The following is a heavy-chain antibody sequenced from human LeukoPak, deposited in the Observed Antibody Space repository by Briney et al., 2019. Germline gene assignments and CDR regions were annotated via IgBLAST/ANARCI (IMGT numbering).Heavy chain of an antibody. CDR2: IFDGKTL. CDR1: VESLNYYY. Sequence: SETLSLTCAVYVESLNYYYWSWIRQSPGKGLEWIGDIFDGKTLNYNPSLKSRVTISAATSSQQFSLDLRSVTAADTAVYFCASGAWATRLNSWAQGALVIVSS. D-gene: IGHD5-24*01. CDR3: ASGAWATRLNS. V-gene: IGHV4-34*12. J-gene: IGHJ4*02.